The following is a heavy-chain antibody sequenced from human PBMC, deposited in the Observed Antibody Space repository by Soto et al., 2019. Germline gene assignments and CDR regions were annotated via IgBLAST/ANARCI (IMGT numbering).Heavy chain of an antibody. CDR1: GGTFSSYA. CDR3: ARDLITIFGVVIVGRRREYYYGMDV. J-gene: IGHJ6*02. D-gene: IGHD3-3*01. V-gene: IGHV1-69*01. Sequence: QVQLVQSGAEVKKPGSSVKVSCKASGGTFSSYAISWVRQAPGQGLEWMGGIIPIFGTANYAQKFQGRVTITADEATSTAYMGLSSLRSEDTAVHYCARDLITIFGVVIVGRRREYYYGMDVWGQGTTVTVSS. CDR2: IIPIFGTA.